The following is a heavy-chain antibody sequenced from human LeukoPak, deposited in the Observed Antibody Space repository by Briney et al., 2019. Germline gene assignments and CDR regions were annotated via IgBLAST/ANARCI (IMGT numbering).Heavy chain of an antibody. Sequence: GGSLRLSCAASGFTFSSYDTNWVRQAPGKGLEWLSYISSTSSTMYYADSVKGRFTISRDNAKNSLSLQMNSLRDEDTAVYYCARGGRYDVLTGIPPGRYGLDVWGQGTTVTVSS. CDR2: ISSTSSTM. CDR3: ARGGRYDVLTGIPPGRYGLDV. D-gene: IGHD3-9*01. J-gene: IGHJ6*02. CDR1: GFTFSSYD. V-gene: IGHV3-48*02.